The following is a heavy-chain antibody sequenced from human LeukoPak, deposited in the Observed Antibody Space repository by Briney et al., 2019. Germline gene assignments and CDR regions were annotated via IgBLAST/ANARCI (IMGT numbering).Heavy chain of an antibody. J-gene: IGHJ5*02. CDR3: ARQEYCSGGSCYTWFDP. D-gene: IGHD2-15*01. CDR2: IYPADSDI. V-gene: IGHV5-51*01. Sequence: GESLKISCKGSGYSINNYWIGWVRQMPGKGLEWMGIIYPADSDIRYSPSFQAQVTISADKSISTAYLQWSSPKASDTAMYYCARQEYCSGGSCYTWFDPWGQGTLVTVSS. CDR1: GYSINNYW.